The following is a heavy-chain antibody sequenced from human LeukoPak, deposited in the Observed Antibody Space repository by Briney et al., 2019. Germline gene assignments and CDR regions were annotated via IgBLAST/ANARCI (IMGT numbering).Heavy chain of an antibody. V-gene: IGHV3-23*01. J-gene: IGHJ4*02. CDR3: AKGGGSTFDN. CDR2: ISDTGGAT. Sequence: GGSLRLSCAASGFTFSTYAMRWVRQAPGKGLEWVSSISDTGGATYYAESVKGRFTISRDNARNTFYLQLTSPRDEDTALYYCAKGGGSTFDNWGQGILVTVSS. CDR1: GFTFSTYA. D-gene: IGHD3-10*01.